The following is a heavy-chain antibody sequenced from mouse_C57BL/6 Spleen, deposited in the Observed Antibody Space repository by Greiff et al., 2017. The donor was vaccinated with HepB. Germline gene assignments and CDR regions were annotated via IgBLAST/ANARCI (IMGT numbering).Heavy chain of an antibody. V-gene: IGHV2-3*01. D-gene: IGHD2-5*01. CDR1: GFSLTSYG. CDR2: IWGDGST. Sequence: VQRVESGPGLVAPSQSLSITCTVSGFSLTSYGVSWVRQPPGKGLEWLGVIWGDGSTNYHSALISRRSISKDNSKSQVFLKLNRLQADDTATYYCATSYYSNYLGADWGQGTLVTVSA. CDR3: ATSYYSNYLGAD. J-gene: IGHJ3*01.